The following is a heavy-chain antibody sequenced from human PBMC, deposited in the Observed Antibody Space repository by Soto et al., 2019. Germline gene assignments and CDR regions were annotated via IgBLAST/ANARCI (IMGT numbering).Heavy chain of an antibody. J-gene: IGHJ6*02. CDR2: IYPGDSDT. CDR1: GYSFTSYL. CDR3: ERHNDSLGHYYYYGMDV. V-gene: IGHV5-51*01. D-gene: IGHD1-1*01. Sequence: VESLKISFKCSGYSFTSYLIVLVLQMPGKGLEWMGIIYPGDSDTRYSPSFQGQVTIPADKSISTAYLQWSSMKDSDTAMYYCERHNDSLGHYYYYGMDVWGQGTTVTVSS.